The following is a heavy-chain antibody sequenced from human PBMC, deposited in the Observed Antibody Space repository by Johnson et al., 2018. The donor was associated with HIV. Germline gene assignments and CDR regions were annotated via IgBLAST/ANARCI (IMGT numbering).Heavy chain of an antibody. CDR2: IRRKTYGGTT. J-gene: IGHJ3*02. V-gene: IGHV3-49*03. Sequence: VQLVESGGGFVQPGRSLRLSCTTSGFTFGDYPMSWFRQAPGKGLEWVGFIRRKTYGGTTEYAESVKGRCTISRDDSKSIDYLQMNSRESEDTAVYFFSSYSSSSWRTPAFDIWGQGTMVTVSS. CDR3: SSYSSSSWRTPAFDI. CDR1: GFTFGDYP. D-gene: IGHD6-6*01.